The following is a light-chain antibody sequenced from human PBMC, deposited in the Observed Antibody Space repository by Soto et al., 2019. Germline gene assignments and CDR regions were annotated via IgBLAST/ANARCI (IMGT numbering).Light chain of an antibody. CDR3: QHDNNWPLT. J-gene: IGKJ4*01. V-gene: IGKV3-15*01. Sequence: EIVMTQSPATLSVSPGERATLSCRASQSVSSDLAWYQQKPGQAPRVLIYGASTRATGIPARFSGSGSATEFTLTISGLQSEDFAVYYCQHDNNWPLTFGGGTKVEIK. CDR2: GAS. CDR1: QSVSSD.